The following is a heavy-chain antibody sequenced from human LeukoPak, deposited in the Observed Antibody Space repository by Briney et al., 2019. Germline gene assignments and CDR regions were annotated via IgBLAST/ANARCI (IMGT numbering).Heavy chain of an antibody. V-gene: IGHV4-59*12. D-gene: IGHD3-22*01. CDR2: IYYSGST. CDR1: GGSISSYY. CDR3: ARDSSGYSGTNTYNWFDP. J-gene: IGHJ5*02. Sequence: SETLSLTCTVSGGSISSYYWSWIRQPPGKGLEWIGYIYYSGSTNYNPSLKSRVTISVDTSKNQFSLKLSSVTAADTAVYYCARDSSGYSGTNTYNWFDPWVQGTLVTVSS.